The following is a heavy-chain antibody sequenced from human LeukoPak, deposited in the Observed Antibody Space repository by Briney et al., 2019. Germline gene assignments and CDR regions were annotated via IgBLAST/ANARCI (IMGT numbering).Heavy chain of an antibody. Sequence: PSETLSLTCTVSGGSISSYYWSWIRQPPGKGLEWIGYIYYSGSTNYNPSLKSRVTISVDTSKNQFSLKLSSVTAADTAVYYCARQLRFLEWLLYWPFDYWGQGTLVTVSS. V-gene: IGHV4-59*08. J-gene: IGHJ4*02. CDR3: ARQLRFLEWLLYWPFDY. CDR1: GGSISSYY. D-gene: IGHD3-3*01. CDR2: IYYSGST.